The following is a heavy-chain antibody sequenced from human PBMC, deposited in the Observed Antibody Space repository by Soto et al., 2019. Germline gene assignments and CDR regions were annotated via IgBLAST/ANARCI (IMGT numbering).Heavy chain of an antibody. CDR1: GGSISSSSYY. CDR3: ARHKGSDDYGDYGGPDYFDY. CDR2: IFYSGST. Sequence: QLQLQESGPGLVKPSETLSLTCTVSGGSISSSSYYWGWIRQPPGKGLEWIGSIFYSGSTYYNPSLKSRVTISVDTSKSQLSLKLSSVTAADTAVYYCARHKGSDDYGDYGGPDYFDYWGQGTLVTVSS. D-gene: IGHD4-17*01. J-gene: IGHJ4*02. V-gene: IGHV4-39*01.